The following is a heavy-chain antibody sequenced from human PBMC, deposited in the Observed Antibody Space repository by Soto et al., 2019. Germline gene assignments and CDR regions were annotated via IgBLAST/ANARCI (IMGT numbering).Heavy chain of an antibody. Sequence: AVYGGSFSGYYWSWIRQPPGKGLEWIGEINHSGSTNYNPSLKSRVTISVDTSKNQFSLKLSSVTAADTAVYYCAISLDSSGYYHYYYYGMDVWGQGATVTVSS. J-gene: IGHJ6*02. CDR3: AISLDSSGYYHYYYYGMDV. CDR1: GGSFSGYY. V-gene: IGHV4-34*01. D-gene: IGHD3-22*01. CDR2: INHSGST.